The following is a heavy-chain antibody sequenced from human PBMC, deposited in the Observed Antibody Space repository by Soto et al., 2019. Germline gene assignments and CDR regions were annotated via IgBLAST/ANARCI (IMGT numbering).Heavy chain of an antibody. CDR2: IYPGDSDT. V-gene: IGHV5-51*03. J-gene: IGHJ6*02. D-gene: IGHD6-19*01. CDR3: TSHRGYGSGWLNGAPYSYYFDMDV. CDR1: GYSFTSYW. Sequence: EVQLVQSGAEVKKPGESLKISCKGSGYSFTSYWIAWVRQMPGKGLEWMGIIYPGDSDTRYSPSFQGQVTISVDKSISTAYLQWSTLKASDTAMYYCTSHRGYGSGWLNGAPYSYYFDMDVWGHGTTVTVSS.